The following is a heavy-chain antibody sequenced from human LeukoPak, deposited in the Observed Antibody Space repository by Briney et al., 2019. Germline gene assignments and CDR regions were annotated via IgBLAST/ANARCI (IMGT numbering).Heavy chain of an antibody. Sequence: ASVKVSCKVSGYTFTSYGVSWVRQAPGQGLEWMGRIIPIFGTANYAQKFQGRVTITTDESTSTAYMELSSLRSEDTAVYYCAREREPRYSYGFDYWGQGTLVTVSS. J-gene: IGHJ4*02. V-gene: IGHV1-69*05. D-gene: IGHD5-18*01. CDR2: IIPIFGTA. CDR3: AREREPRYSYGFDY. CDR1: GYTFTSYG.